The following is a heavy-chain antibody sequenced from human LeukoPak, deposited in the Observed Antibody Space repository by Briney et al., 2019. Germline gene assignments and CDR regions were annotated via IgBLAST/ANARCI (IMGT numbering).Heavy chain of an antibody. D-gene: IGHD6-6*01. J-gene: IGHJ6*02. CDR2: INPNSGGT. CDR3: ARYSSSAPYYYYYYGMDV. V-gene: IGHV1-2*02. CDR1: GYIFIGYY. Sequence: ASVKVSCKASGYIFIGYYMHWVRQAPGQGLEWMGWINPNSGGTNYAQKLQGRVTMTTDTSTSTAYMELRSLRSDDTAVYYCARYSSSAPYYYYYYGMDVWGQGTTVTVSS.